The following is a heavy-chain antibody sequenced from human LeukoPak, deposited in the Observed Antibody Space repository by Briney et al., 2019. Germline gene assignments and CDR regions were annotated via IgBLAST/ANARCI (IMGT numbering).Heavy chain of an antibody. CDR3: ARDGTVGSTRMDV. Sequence: SETLSLTCTVSRGSISSYYWSWIRQPAGKGLEWIGRIYTSGSTNYNPSLKNRVTMSLDTSKNQFSLKLTSVTAADTAVYYCARDGTVGSTRMDVWGQGTTVTVSS. J-gene: IGHJ6*02. V-gene: IGHV4-4*07. D-gene: IGHD1-26*01. CDR2: IYTSGST. CDR1: RGSISSYY.